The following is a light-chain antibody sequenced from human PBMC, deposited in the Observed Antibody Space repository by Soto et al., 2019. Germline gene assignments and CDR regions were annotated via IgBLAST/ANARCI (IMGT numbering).Light chain of an antibody. Sequence: QSVLTQPPSASGTPGQRVTISCSGSSSNSGSTSVYWYQQLPGTAPKLLIYSNNRRPSGVPDRLSGSKSGTSASLAISGLQAEDEADYYCAACDNSLSGWVFGGGTKLTVL. V-gene: IGLV1-44*01. CDR3: AACDNSLSGWV. J-gene: IGLJ3*02. CDR1: SSNSGSTS. CDR2: SNN.